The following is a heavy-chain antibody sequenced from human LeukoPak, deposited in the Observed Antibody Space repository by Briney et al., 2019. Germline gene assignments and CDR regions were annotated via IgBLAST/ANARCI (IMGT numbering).Heavy chain of an antibody. CDR1: GGSIWSYY. J-gene: IGHJ5*02. CDR2: IYYSGNT. CDR3: ARGAGYCGGDCYLNWFDP. Sequence: SETLSLTCTVSGGSIWSYYWIWIRQPPGKGLEWIGKIYYSGNTNYNPSIKSRVTISVDTSKNQFSLKLSSVTAADTAVYYCARGAGYCGGDCYLNWFDPWGQGTLVTVSS. D-gene: IGHD2-21*02. V-gene: IGHV4-59*01.